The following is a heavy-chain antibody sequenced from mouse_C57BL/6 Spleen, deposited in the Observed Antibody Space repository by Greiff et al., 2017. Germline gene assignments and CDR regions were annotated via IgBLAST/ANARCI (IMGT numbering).Heavy chain of an antibody. Sequence: EVQRVESGGGLVKPGGSLKLSCAASGFTFSDYGMHWVRQAPEKGLEWVAYISSGSSTIYYADTVKGRFTISSDNAKNPLFLQMTSLRSEDTAMYYCAILRSPFDYWGQGTTLTVSS. CDR2: ISSGSSTI. CDR1: GFTFSDYG. V-gene: IGHV5-17*01. CDR3: AILRSPFDY. J-gene: IGHJ2*01.